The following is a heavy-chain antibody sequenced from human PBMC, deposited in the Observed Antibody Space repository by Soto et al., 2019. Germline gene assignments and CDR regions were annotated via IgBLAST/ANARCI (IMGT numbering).Heavy chain of an antibody. V-gene: IGHV4-34*01. CDR3: STRAYDTNCSYRFGP. Sequence: QVQLQQWGAGLLKPSETLSLTCAVYGGSFSGHSWTWIRQSPGKGLEWMGDINHSGRVNYSPCPKGQLTSSLGTSKTQFSLTLSAVTAADTVIYYCSTRAYDTNCSYRFGPWGQRTLVTVSS. J-gene: IGHJ5*01. CDR1: GGSFSGHS. CDR2: INHSGRV. D-gene: IGHD3-22*01.